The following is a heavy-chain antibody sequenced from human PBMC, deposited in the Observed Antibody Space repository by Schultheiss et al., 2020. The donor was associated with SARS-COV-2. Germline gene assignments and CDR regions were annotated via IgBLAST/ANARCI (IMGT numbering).Heavy chain of an antibody. CDR2: IYHSGMT. J-gene: IGHJ4*02. V-gene: IGHV4-4*02. CDR3: AREVSASGRGVDYFDY. CDR1: GGSISSNNW. D-gene: IGHD6-13*01. Sequence: SETLSLTCDVSGGSISSNNWWSWVRQPPGKALEWIGQIYHSGMTNYNPSLRSRVTLSVDKSKKQFSLTVSSVTAADTAVYYCAREVSASGRGVDYFDYWGRGTLVTVSS.